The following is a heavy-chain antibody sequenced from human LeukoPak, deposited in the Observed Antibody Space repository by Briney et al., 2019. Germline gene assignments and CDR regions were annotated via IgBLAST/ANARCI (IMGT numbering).Heavy chain of an antibody. CDR1: GFAFSSYS. CDR2: ISSSSSTI. V-gene: IGHV3-48*04. Sequence: GGSLRLSCAASGFAFSSYSMNWVRQAPGKGLEWVSYISSSSSTIYYADSVKGRFTISRDNAKNSLYLQMNSLRAEDTAVYYCARSIAAVPSRLGYMDVWGKGTTVTISS. CDR3: ARSIAAVPSRLGYMDV. J-gene: IGHJ6*03. D-gene: IGHD6-13*01.